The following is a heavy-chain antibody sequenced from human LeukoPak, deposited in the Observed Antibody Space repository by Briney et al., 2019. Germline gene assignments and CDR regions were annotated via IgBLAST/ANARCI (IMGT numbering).Heavy chain of an antibody. CDR1: GFTFSGYG. V-gene: IGHV3-33*01. Sequence: PGGSLRLSCAASGFTFSGYGMHWVRQAPGKGLEWVAVIWYDGSNDDYADSVKGRFTISRDNAKNSLYLQMNSLGAEDTAVYYYARDRSAMVPFDYWGQGTLVTVSS. J-gene: IGHJ4*02. CDR2: IWYDGSND. CDR3: ARDRSAMVPFDY. D-gene: IGHD5-18*01.